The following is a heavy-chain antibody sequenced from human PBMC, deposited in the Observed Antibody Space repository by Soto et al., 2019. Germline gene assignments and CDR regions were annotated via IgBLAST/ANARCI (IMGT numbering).Heavy chain of an antibody. D-gene: IGHD2-15*01. CDR3: TAPGYCSGGSCYYGFGYYYYYYYMDV. J-gene: IGHJ6*03. V-gene: IGHV3-15*01. CDR1: GFTFSNAW. CDR2: IKSKTDGGTT. Sequence: GGSLRLSCAASGFTFSNAWMSWVRQAPGKGLEWVGRIKSKTDGGTTDYAAPVKGRFTISRDDSKNTLYLQMNSLKTEDTAVYYCTAPGYCSGGSCYYGFGYYYYYYYMDVWGKGTTVTVSS.